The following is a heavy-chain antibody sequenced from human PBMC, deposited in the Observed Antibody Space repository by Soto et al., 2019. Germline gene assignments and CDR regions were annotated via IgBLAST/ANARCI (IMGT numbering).Heavy chain of an antibody. CDR2: IYPGDSDT. D-gene: IGHD3-9*01. CDR3: ARHFPRGAILTYYYYGMDV. J-gene: IGHJ6*02. Sequence: PVESLKISCKGSGYSFTSYWIGWVRQMPGKGLEWMGIIYPGDSDTRYSPSFQGQVTISADKSISTAYLQWSSLKASDTAMYYCARHFPRGAILTYYYYGMDVWGQGTTVTVSS. CDR1: GYSFTSYW. V-gene: IGHV5-51*01.